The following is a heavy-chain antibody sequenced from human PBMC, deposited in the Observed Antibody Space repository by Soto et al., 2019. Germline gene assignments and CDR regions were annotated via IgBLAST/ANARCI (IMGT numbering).Heavy chain of an antibody. CDR1: GFTFDDYA. CDR2: ISWNSGSI. Sequence: EVPLVESGGGLVQPGRSLRLSCAASGFTFDDYAMHWVRQAPGKGLEWVSGISWNSGSIGYADSVKGRFTISRDNAKNSLYLQMNSLRAEDTALYYCAKDHSSSSEDWGQGTLVTVSS. CDR3: AKDHSSSSED. J-gene: IGHJ4*02. D-gene: IGHD6-13*01. V-gene: IGHV3-9*01.